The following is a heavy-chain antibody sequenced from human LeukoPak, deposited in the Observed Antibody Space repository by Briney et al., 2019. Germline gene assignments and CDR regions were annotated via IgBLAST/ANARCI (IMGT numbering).Heavy chain of an antibody. CDR3: ARSSDARYCSGGSCYFYYGMDV. CDR2: ISYDGRDK. CDR1: GFTFSSYG. J-gene: IGHJ6*02. V-gene: IGHV3-30*03. Sequence: PGRCLRLSCAASGFTFSSYGMHWVRQAPGKGLEWVAVISYDGRDKNYVDSGKGRFTISRDNSTSTLYLQMNSLRAEDTAVYYCARSSDARYCSGGSCYFYYGMDVWGQGTTVTVSS. D-gene: IGHD2-15*01.